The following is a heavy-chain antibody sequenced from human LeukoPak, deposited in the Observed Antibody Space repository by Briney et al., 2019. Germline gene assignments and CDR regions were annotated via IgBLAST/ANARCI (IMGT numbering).Heavy chain of an antibody. V-gene: IGHV3-23*01. CDR1: GFTFSSYA. J-gene: IGHJ4*02. Sequence: GGSLRLSCAASGFTFSSYAMSWVRQSPGKGLEWVSAISGGGGYTYYADSVKGPFTISRDNSKNTLYLQMNSLRAEDTAVYYCAKFYDISTGYFDCWGQGTLVTVSS. D-gene: IGHD3-9*01. CDR2: ISGGGGYT. CDR3: AKFYDISTGYFDC.